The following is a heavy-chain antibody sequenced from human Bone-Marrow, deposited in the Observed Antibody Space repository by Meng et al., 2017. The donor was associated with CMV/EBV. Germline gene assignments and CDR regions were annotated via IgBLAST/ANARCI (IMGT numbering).Heavy chain of an antibody. V-gene: IGHV3-7*01. D-gene: IGHD3-10*01. J-gene: IGHJ4*02. CDR1: GLKLSNYW. CDR2: IKEDGSEK. CDR3: ASILFDGGSQYRPFDY. Sequence: GGSLRLSCAVSGLKLSNYWMSWVREAPGKGLEWVANIKEDGSEKFYMDSVKGRFTISRDDAKKSLYLQMNSLEVEDTAVYHCASILFDGGSQYRPFDYWGQGTRVTVSS.